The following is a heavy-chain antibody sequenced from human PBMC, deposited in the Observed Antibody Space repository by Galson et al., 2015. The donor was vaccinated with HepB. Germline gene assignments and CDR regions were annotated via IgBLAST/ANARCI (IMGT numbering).Heavy chain of an antibody. CDR3: ARVNSNSGSFAFDY. D-gene: IGHD1-26*01. CDR2: TYYRSKWHN. CDR1: GDSVSSNSAA. V-gene: IGHV6-1*01. Sequence: CAISGDSVSSNSAAWNWIRQSPSRGLEWLGRTYYRSKWHNDYAVSVKSRITINPDTSKNQFSLQLNSVTPEDTAVYYCARVNSNSGSFAFDYWGQGTLVTVSS. J-gene: IGHJ4*02.